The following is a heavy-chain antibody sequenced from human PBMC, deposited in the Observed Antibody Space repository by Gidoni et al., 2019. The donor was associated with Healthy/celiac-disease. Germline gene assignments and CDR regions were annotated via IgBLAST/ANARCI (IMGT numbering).Heavy chain of an antibody. D-gene: IGHD2-15*01. CDR2: IKQDGSEK. Sequence: EVQLVESGGGLVQPGGSLRLSCAASGFTFSSYWMSWVRQSPGKGLEWVANIKQDGSEKYYVDSVKGRFTISRDNAKNSLYLQMNSLRAEDTAVYYCARVEDPTSDYCSGGSCSLLGYWYFDLWGRGTLVTVSS. CDR3: ARVEDPTSDYCSGGSCSLLGYWYFDL. J-gene: IGHJ2*01. CDR1: GFTFSSYW. V-gene: IGHV3-7*04.